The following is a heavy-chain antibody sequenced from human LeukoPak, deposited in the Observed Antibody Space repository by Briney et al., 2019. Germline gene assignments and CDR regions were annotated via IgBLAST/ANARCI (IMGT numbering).Heavy chain of an antibody. CDR3: AVRGIAVAKGQFDP. V-gene: IGHV3-23*01. CDR1: GFTFSSYA. CDR2: ISGSGGST. J-gene: IGHJ5*02. D-gene: IGHD6-19*01. Sequence: GGSLRLSCAASGFTFSSYAMSWVRQAPGRGLEWVSAISGSGGSTYYADSVKGRFTISRDNSKNTLYLQMNSLRAEDTAVYYCAVRGIAVAKGQFDPWGQGTLVTVSS.